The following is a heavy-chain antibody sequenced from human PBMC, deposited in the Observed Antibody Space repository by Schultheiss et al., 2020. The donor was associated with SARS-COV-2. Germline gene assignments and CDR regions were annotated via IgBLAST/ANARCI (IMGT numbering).Heavy chain of an antibody. Sequence: GGSLRLSCAASGFTFSSYGMHWVRQAPGKGLEWVSVIYSGGSTYYADSVKGRFTISRDNAKNSLYLQMNSLRAEDTAVYYCARDAYCSSTSCYSRGAFDIWGQGTMVTVSS. CDR2: IYSGGST. J-gene: IGHJ3*02. V-gene: IGHV3-NL1*01. CDR3: ARDAYCSSTSCYSRGAFDI. D-gene: IGHD2-2*02. CDR1: GFTFSSYG.